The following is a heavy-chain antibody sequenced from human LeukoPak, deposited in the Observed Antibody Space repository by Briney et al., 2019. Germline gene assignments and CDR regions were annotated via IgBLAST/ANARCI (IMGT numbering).Heavy chain of an antibody. J-gene: IGHJ4*02. CDR1: GFTFSSYG. CDR3: AKWGYSGRYYGFRNFFDY. V-gene: IGHV3-33*06. CDR2: IWYDGSNK. Sequence: GGSLRLSCAASGFTFSSYGMHWVRQAPGKGLEWVAVIWYDGSNKYYADSVKGRFTISRDNSKSTLYLQMNSLRAEDTAVYYCAKWGYSGRYYGFRNFFDYWGQGTLVTVSS. D-gene: IGHD1-26*01.